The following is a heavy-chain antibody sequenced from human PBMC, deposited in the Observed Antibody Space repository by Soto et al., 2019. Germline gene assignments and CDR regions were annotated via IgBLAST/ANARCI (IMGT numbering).Heavy chain of an antibody. CDR3: ALGDSSGYYYYYYGMDV. V-gene: IGHV1-18*01. J-gene: IGHJ6*02. CDR1: GYTFTSYG. Sequence: ASVKVSCKASGYTFTSYGISWVRQAPGQGLEWMGWISAYNGNTNYAQKLQGRVTMTTDTSTSTAYMELRSLRSDDTAVYYCALGDSSGYYYYYYGMDVWGQGTTVTVS. CDR2: ISAYNGNT. D-gene: IGHD3-22*01.